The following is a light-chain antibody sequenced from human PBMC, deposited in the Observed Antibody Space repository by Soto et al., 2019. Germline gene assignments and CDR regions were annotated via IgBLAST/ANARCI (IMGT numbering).Light chain of an antibody. CDR1: QSVSTSF. CDR3: QQYGSSPLIT. J-gene: IGKJ5*01. CDR2: DAY. V-gene: IGKV3-20*01. Sequence: EVVLTQSPGTLSLSPGERATLSCRASQSVSTSFLAWYQQKPGQAPRLLIYDAYNRATGIPPRFSGSGSGTDFTLTISRLEPEDFAVYYCQQYGSSPLITFGQGTRLEIK.